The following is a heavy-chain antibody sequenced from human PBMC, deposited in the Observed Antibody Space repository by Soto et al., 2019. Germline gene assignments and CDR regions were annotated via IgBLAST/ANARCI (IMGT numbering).Heavy chain of an antibody. Sequence: QVQLVQSGAEGKRPGASVKVSCKASGYTFTSYGISGVRQAPGQGLEWMGWISAYNGNTNYAQKLQGIVTMTTDTSPRTAYMELRSLRSDDTAVYYCARTEPTYYYGSGSYNDYWGQGTLVTVAS. CDR2: ISAYNGNT. CDR1: GYTFTSYG. D-gene: IGHD3-10*01. V-gene: IGHV1-18*01. J-gene: IGHJ4*02. CDR3: ARTEPTYYYGSGSYNDY.